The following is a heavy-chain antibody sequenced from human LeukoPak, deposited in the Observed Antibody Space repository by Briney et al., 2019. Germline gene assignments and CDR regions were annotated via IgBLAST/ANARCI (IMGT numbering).Heavy chain of an antibody. V-gene: IGHV4-34*01. CDR3: ARDRDGYNPGDAFDI. CDR2: INHSGST. D-gene: IGHD5-24*01. CDR1: GGSFSGYY. J-gene: IGHJ3*02. Sequence: SGTLSLTCAVYGGSFSGYYWSWIRQPPGKGLEWIGEINHSGSTNYNPSLKSRVTISVDTSKNQFSLKLSSVTAADTAVYYCARDRDGYNPGDAFDIWGQGTMVTVSS.